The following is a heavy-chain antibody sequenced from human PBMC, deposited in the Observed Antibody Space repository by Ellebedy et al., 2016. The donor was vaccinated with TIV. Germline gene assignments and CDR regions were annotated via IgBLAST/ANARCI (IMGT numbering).Heavy chain of an antibody. D-gene: IGHD2-21*01. CDR2: VNHRRIT. CDR1: GGSLSGYF. Sequence: GSLRLXXAVYGGSLSGYFWNWIRQPPGKGLEWIGEVNHRRITNYNPSLKSRVIISIDTSKKEVSLKLYSVSAADTAVYYCARGGQTSVADSWGQGVLVTVSS. CDR3: ARGGQTSVADS. J-gene: IGHJ4*02. V-gene: IGHV4-34*01.